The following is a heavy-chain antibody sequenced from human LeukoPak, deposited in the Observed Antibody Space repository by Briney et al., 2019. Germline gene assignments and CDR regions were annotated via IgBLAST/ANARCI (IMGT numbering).Heavy chain of an antibody. CDR1: GFTFSSYG. CDR2: ISGSGDKI. J-gene: IGHJ4*02. Sequence: GGSLRLSCAASGFTFSSYGMSWVRQAPGKGLEWVSVISGSGDKIYYADSYGDSVKGRFTISRDNSKNTLYLQMNSLRVEDTAVYYCAKARLPHCDTDCLEYWGRGTLVTVSS. V-gene: IGHV3-23*01. CDR3: AKARLPHCDTDCLEY. D-gene: IGHD2-21*02.